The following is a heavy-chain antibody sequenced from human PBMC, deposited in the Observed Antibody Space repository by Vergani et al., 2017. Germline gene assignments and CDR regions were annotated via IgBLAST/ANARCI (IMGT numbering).Heavy chain of an antibody. J-gene: IGHJ4*02. D-gene: IGHD3-10*01. CDR2: INNDGHT. CDR3: AVRPRVNLVGGEIVTKRTFDY. Sequence: QVQLQQWGAGVVKPSGTLSLTCAVFRESFSSFYLSWIRQPPGKGLEWIGEINNDGHTNYNPSLESRFTVSRNTAKNQFSLNLMSATAADTAMYYCAVRPRVNLVGGEIVTKRTFDYWSQGSLVTVSS. V-gene: IGHV4-34*02. CDR1: RESFSSFY.